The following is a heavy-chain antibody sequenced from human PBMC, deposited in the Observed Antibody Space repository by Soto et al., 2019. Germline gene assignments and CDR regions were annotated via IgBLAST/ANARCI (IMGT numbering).Heavy chain of an antibody. Sequence: GASVKVSCKASGYTFTSYAMHWVRQAPGQRLEWMGWINAGNGNTKYSQKFQGRVTITRDTSASTAYMELSSLRSEDTAVYYCARDLGAVAATNWFDPWGQGTLVTVSS. V-gene: IGHV1-3*01. D-gene: IGHD6-19*01. J-gene: IGHJ5*02. CDR3: ARDLGAVAATNWFDP. CDR1: GYTFTSYA. CDR2: INAGNGNT.